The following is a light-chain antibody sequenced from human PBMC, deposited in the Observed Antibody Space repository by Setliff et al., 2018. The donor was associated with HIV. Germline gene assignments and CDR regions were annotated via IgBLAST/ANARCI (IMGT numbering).Light chain of an antibody. Sequence: SYELAQPPSVSVAPGKTARITCGGNNIGSKSVHWYQQEPGQAPVVVIYYDSDRPSGIPERFSGSNSGNTATLTISRVEAGDEADYYCQVWDSSSDHPYVFGTGTKVTVL. CDR3: QVWDSSSDHPYV. V-gene: IGLV3-21*01. CDR2: YDS. J-gene: IGLJ1*01. CDR1: NIGSKS.